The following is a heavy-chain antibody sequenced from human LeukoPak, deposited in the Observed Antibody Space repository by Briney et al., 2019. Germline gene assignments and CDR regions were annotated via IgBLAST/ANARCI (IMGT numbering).Heavy chain of an antibody. CDR3: ARDRGGLEWLLYRSGWFDP. J-gene: IGHJ5*02. Sequence: SVKVSCKASGGTFSSYAISWVRQAPGQGLEWMGGIIPIFGTANYAQKFQARVTITADESTSTAYMELSSLRSEDTAVYYCARDRGGLEWLLYRSGWFDPWGQGTLVTVSS. CDR2: IIPIFGTA. CDR1: GGTFSSYA. V-gene: IGHV1-69*13. D-gene: IGHD3-3*01.